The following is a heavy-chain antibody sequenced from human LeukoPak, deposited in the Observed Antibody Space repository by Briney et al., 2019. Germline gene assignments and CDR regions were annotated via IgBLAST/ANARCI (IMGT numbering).Heavy chain of an antibody. V-gene: IGHV1-69*05. CDR3: ARDRSRGYSYGYCFDY. CDR1: GGTFSSYA. J-gene: IGHJ4*02. CDR2: IIPIFGTA. D-gene: IGHD5-18*01. Sequence: SVKVSCKASGGTFSSYAISWVRQAPGQGLEWMGRIIPIFGTANYAQKFQSRVTITTDESTSTAYMELSSLRSEDTAVYYCARDRSRGYSYGYCFDYWGQGTLVTVSS.